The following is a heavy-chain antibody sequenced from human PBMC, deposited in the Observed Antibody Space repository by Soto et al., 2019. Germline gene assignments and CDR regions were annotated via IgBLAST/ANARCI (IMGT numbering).Heavy chain of an antibody. V-gene: IGHV3-23*01. CDR2: IIGNSGTT. Sequence: GGSLRLSCVASGFSFSSYDMSWVRQAPGKGLEWVSFIIGNSGTTYYADSVKGRFTISRDNSKNTLYLQMSRLGAEDTAAYYCAKGSTYSFYFDHWGQGTLVTV. CDR1: GFSFSSYD. J-gene: IGHJ4*01. CDR3: AKGSTYSFYFDH. D-gene: IGHD5-18*01.